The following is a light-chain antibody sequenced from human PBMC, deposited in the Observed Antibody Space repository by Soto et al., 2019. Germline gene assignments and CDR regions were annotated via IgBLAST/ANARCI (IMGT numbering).Light chain of an antibody. CDR2: SSS. V-gene: IGKV3-20*01. Sequence: EIVMTQSPGTLSLSPGERATLSCRASQSVSSSYLAWYQQKPGQAPRLLIYSSSSRAAGVSDRFSGSGSGTDFSLTISRLEPEDFAMYYCQQYGRSPTWTFGQGTKV. J-gene: IGKJ1*01. CDR1: QSVSSSY. CDR3: QQYGRSPTWT.